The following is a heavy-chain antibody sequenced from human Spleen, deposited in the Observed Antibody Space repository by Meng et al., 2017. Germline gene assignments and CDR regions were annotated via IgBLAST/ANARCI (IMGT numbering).Heavy chain of an antibody. CDR1: GGSFSDYY. D-gene: IGHD4-11*01. CDR2: INHSGST. Sequence: QVQLQQGVAGRLKPSETLSLTCVVSGGSFSDYYWSWIRQPPGKGLEWIGEINHSGSTNYNPSLESRATISVDTSQNNLSLKLSSVTAADSAVYYCARGPTTMAHDFDYWGQGTLVTVSS. CDR3: ARGPTTMAHDFDY. V-gene: IGHV4-34*01. J-gene: IGHJ4*02.